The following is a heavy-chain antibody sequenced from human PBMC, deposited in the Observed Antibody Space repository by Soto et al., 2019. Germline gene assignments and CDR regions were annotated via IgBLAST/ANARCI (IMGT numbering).Heavy chain of an antibody. CDR1: GYSFTSYW. CDR2: IYPGDSDT. CDR3: ARVKDIVVVVAADAGAFDI. V-gene: IGHV5-51*01. D-gene: IGHD2-15*01. Sequence: GESLKISCKVSGYSFTSYWIGWVRQMPGKGLEWMGIIYPGDSDTRYSPSFQGQVTISADKSISTAYLQWSSLKASDTAMYYCARVKDIVVVVAADAGAFDIWGQGTMVTVSS. J-gene: IGHJ3*02.